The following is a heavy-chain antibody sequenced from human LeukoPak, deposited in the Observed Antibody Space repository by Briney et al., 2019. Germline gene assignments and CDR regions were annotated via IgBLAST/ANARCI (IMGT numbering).Heavy chain of an antibody. CDR3: AKLGSNWNYSPSAFDI. CDR2: IIWNSGSI. J-gene: IGHJ3*02. D-gene: IGHD1-7*01. CDR1: GFTFDYYA. Sequence: GRSLRLSCAASGFTFDYYAMHWVRPAPGKGLGWVSGIIWNSGSIGYSDSVKGRFTVSRDNAKNSLYLQMNSLRAEDTALYYCAKLGSNWNYSPSAFDIWGQGTMVTVSS. V-gene: IGHV3-9*01.